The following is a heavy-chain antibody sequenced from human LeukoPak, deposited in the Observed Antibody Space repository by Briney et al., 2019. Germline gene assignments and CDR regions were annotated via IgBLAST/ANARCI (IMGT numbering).Heavy chain of an antibody. J-gene: IGHJ4*02. Sequence: PGGSLRLSCAASGFTFSSYGMHWVRQAPGKGLEWVAVIWYDGSNKYYADSVKGRFTISRDNAKNSLYLQMNSLRDEDTAVYYCARDHTLFDFWSDGGYFDYWGQGTLVTVSS. CDR1: GFTFSSYG. CDR3: ARDHTLFDFWSDGGYFDY. D-gene: IGHD3-3*01. CDR2: IWYDGSNK. V-gene: IGHV3-33*01.